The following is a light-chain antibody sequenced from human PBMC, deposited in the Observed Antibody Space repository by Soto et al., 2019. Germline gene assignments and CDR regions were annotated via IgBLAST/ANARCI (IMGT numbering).Light chain of an antibody. J-gene: IGKJ1*01. CDR1: QSVSSSY. V-gene: IGKV3-20*01. CDR3: QQYSNWPPWT. Sequence: IVLTHSAGTLSLSPGERATLSCRAIQSVSSSYLAWYQQKPGQAPRLLIYGASSRATGIPDRFSGSGSGTDFTLTISRLEPEDFAVYYCQQYSNWPPWTFGQGTKV. CDR2: GAS.